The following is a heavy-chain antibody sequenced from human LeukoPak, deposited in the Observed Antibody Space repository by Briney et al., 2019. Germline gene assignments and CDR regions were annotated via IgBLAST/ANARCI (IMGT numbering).Heavy chain of an antibody. CDR2: ISSNGGST. J-gene: IGHJ6*02. CDR3: ARMAVPTDV. V-gene: IGHV3-64*01. CDR1: GFTFSSYA. D-gene: IGHD2-2*01. Sequence: GGSLRLSCAASGFTFSSYAMHWVRQAPGKGLEYVSAISSNGGSTYYANSVNSRFTISRDNSKNTLYLQMGSLRAEDMAVYYCARMAVPTDVWSQGTTVTVSS.